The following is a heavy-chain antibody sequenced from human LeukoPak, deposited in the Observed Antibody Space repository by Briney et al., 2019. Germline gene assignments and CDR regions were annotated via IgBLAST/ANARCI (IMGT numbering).Heavy chain of an antibody. CDR3: ARSIVGAMDY. D-gene: IGHD1-26*01. J-gene: IGHJ4*02. V-gene: IGHV4-61*02. CDR1: GGSISSGSYY. CDR2: IYTSGST. Sequence: SQTLSLTCTVSGGSISSGSYYWSWIRQPAGKGLEWIGGIYTSGSTNYNPSLKSRVTISVDTSKNQFSLKLSSVTAADTAVYYCARSIVGAMDYWGQGTLVTVSS.